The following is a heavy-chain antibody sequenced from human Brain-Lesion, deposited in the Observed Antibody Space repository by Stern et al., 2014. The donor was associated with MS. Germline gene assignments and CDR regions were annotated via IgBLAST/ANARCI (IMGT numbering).Heavy chain of an antibody. D-gene: IGHD3-9*01. J-gene: IGHJ3*02. CDR2: IYSSGST. Sequence: QVQLVQSGPGLVKPSQTLSLTCTVSGGSISSGNYYWSWIRQPAGEGLDWIGRIYSSGSTQYNPSLKSRVTISAEPSTHPFSLRLSSVTAADTAVYYCARGNYDVLTDNGGHGFDIWGQGTMVTVSS. CDR3: ARGNYDVLTDNGGHGFDI. V-gene: IGHV4-61*02. CDR1: GGSISSGNYY.